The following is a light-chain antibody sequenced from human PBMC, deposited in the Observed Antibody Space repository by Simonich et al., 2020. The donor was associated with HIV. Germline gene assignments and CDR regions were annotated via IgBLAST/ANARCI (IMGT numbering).Light chain of an antibody. CDR2: DAS. CDR1: QSVSSY. CDR3: QQRSDWTGT. V-gene: IGKV3-11*01. J-gene: IGKJ2*01. Sequence: EIVLTQSPATLSFSPGERATLSCRASQSVSSYLAWYQQKPGQAPRLLIYDASNRATDIPARFSGSGSGTDFTRTISSLEPEDFAVYYCQQRSDWTGTFGQGTKLEIK.